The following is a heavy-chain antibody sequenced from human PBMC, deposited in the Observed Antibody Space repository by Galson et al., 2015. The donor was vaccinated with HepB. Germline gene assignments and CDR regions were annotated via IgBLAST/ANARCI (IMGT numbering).Heavy chain of an antibody. CDR2: IRSKAYGGTT. Sequence: SLRLSCAASGLTFGDYAMSWFRQAPGKGLEWVGFIRSKAYGGTTEYAASVKGRLTISRDDSKSIAYLQMNSLKTEDTAVYYCTRVDRRRGFDPWGQGTLVTVSS. CDR1: GLTFGDYA. V-gene: IGHV3-49*03. CDR3: TRVDRRRGFDP. J-gene: IGHJ5*02. D-gene: IGHD3-22*01.